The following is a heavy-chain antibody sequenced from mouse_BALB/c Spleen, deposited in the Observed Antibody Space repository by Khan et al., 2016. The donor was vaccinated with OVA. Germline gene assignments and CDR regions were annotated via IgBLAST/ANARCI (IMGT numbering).Heavy chain of an antibody. CDR1: GYTFTSYW. J-gene: IGHJ3*01. CDR2: IFPGTGTT. Sequence: QVQLQQSGAELVKPGASVKLSCKTSGYTFTSYWIQWVKQRPGQGLEWIGQIFPGTGTTYYNENFKGKATLPVDTSSNTAFLQLSSLTSEDSAVYCSESGNFGNYGIVYWGQGTLVTVSP. V-gene: IGHV1S132*01. D-gene: IGHD2-1*01. CDR3: ESGNFGNYGIVY.